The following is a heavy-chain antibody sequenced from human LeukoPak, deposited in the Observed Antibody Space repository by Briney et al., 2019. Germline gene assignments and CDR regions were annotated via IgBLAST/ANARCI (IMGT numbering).Heavy chain of an antibody. CDR2: ISDDGSP. V-gene: IGHV4-39*01. D-gene: IGHD3-16*01. J-gene: IGHJ4*02. CDR1: GGSITTHNFY. CDR3: ARLSDDGGLFDF. Sequence: SETLSLTCTVSGGSITTHNFYWGWVRQPPGKGLTWIGGISDDGSPFYNPSLQSRLTISIDTSKNQFSLRLSSVTAADTALYYCARLSDDGGLFDFWGQGTLVTVSS.